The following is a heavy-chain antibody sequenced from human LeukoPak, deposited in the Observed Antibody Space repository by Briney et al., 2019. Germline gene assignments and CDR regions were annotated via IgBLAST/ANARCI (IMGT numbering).Heavy chain of an antibody. CDR1: GDSYTNYS. Sequence: GESLKISCKASGDSYTNYSIGWVRQMPGKGLEWMGIIYPDDSDTRYSPSFQGQVTISADKSITTAYLQWSSLKASDTAMYYCARHGILSESRNWFDPWGQGTLVIVSS. CDR2: IYPDDSDT. D-gene: IGHD2-8*01. V-gene: IGHV5-51*01. CDR3: ARHGILSESRNWFDP. J-gene: IGHJ5*02.